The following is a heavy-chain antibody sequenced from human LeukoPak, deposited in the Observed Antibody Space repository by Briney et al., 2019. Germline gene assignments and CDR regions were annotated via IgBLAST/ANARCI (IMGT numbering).Heavy chain of an antibody. D-gene: IGHD3-22*01. CDR3: ARDRDPGYNDSSGYRRVNAFDI. J-gene: IGHJ3*02. CDR2: ISSSGSTI. Sequence: PGGSLRLSCAASGFTFSDYYMSWIRQAPGKGLEWVSYISSSGSTIYYADSVKGRFTISRDNAKNSLYLQMNSLRAEDTAVYHCARDRDPGYNDSSGYRRVNAFDIWGQGTMVTVSS. V-gene: IGHV3-11*04. CDR1: GFTFSDYY.